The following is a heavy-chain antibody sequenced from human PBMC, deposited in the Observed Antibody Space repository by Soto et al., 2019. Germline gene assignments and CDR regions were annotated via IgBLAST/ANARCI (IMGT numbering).Heavy chain of an antibody. CDR2: TNPSGDST. CDR3: ASGTVIGGPTLDAFGV. D-gene: IGHD1-26*01. Sequence: QMQLVQSGAEVKKPGAPVQVSCKASGYPFTSYHIHWVRQAPGQGLEWMASTNPSGDSTSSAQKFRGRVTLTRDTSTRTVYMHLSSLRSDDTAVYYCASGTVIGGPTLDAFGVWGQGTMVTVSS. CDR1: GYPFTSYH. J-gene: IGHJ3*01. V-gene: IGHV1-46*01.